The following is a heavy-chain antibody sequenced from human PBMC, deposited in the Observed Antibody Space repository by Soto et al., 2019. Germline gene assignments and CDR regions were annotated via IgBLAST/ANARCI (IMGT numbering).Heavy chain of an antibody. CDR3: ARGLGVRGVIIRDYYYYYMDV. Sequence: QVPLVQSGAEVKKPGASVKVSCKASGYTFTSYYMHWVRQAPGQGLEWMGIIIPSGGSTSYAQKFQGRVTMTRDTSTSTVYMELSSLRSEDTAVYYCARGLGVRGVIIRDYYYYYMDVWGKGTTVTVSS. CDR2: IIPSGGST. V-gene: IGHV1-46*03. D-gene: IGHD3-10*01. CDR1: GYTFTSYY. J-gene: IGHJ6*03.